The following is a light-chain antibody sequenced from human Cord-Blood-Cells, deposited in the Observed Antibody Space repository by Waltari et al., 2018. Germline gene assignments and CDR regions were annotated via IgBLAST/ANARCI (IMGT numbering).Light chain of an antibody. V-gene: IGKV1-39*01. CDR1: QSISSY. CDR2: AAS. Sequence: DIQMTQSPSSLSASVGDRVTITCRASQSISSYFNWYQQKPGKAPKLLIYAASSLQSGVPSMFSGSGSGTDFTLTISSLQPEDFATYYCQQSYSTPFTFGPGTKVDIK. J-gene: IGKJ3*01. CDR3: QQSYSTPFT.